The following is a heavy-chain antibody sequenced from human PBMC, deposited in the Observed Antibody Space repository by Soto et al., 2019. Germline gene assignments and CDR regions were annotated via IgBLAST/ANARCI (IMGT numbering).Heavy chain of an antibody. J-gene: IGHJ3*02. Sequence: QVQLVQSGAEVKKPGSSVKVSCKASVGTFSSYAISWVRQAPGHGLEWMGGIVPLFNTSHYAQNFQGRVTNTADEFANTAYMVLSSLRYEDTAVSDCAIDSVDYDGNLGSFDIWGQGTMVTVSS. CDR3: AIDSVDYDGNLGSFDI. CDR2: IVPLFNTS. CDR1: VGTFSSYA. D-gene: IGHD4-17*01. V-gene: IGHV1-69*01.